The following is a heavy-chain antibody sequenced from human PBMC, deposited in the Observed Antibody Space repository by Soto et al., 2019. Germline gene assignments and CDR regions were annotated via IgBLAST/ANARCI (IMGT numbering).Heavy chain of an antibody. D-gene: IGHD1-20*01. J-gene: IGHJ6*02. CDR1: GFILSNYW. V-gene: IGHV3-74*01. CDR2: IDSDGSST. CDR3: VTITPRRGISGRGAGMDV. Sequence: EVQLVESGGGLVQPGGSLRLSCVASGFILSNYWMHWVRQAPGKSLAWVSRIDSDGSSTTYADSVAGRFTISRDNAKNTLYLQMNSLRVEDTAVYYCVTITPRRGISGRGAGMDVWGQGTTVTVSS.